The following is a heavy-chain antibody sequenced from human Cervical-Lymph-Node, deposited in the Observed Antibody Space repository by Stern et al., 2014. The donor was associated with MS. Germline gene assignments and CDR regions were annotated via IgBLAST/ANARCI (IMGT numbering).Heavy chain of an antibody. CDR2: NGWGDDK. J-gene: IGHJ4*02. V-gene: IGHV2-70*15. Sequence: QVTLRESGPALVKSTQTLTLTCTFSGFSLTTSGVRVSWIRKPPGQALEWLARNGWGDDKYYSTSLKTRLTISKDTSKNQVVLTMTNMDSVDTATYYCARTLVSNPNYFGHWGQGTLVTVSS. D-gene: IGHD2-8*01. CDR1: GFSLTTSGVR. CDR3: ARTLVSNPNYFGH.